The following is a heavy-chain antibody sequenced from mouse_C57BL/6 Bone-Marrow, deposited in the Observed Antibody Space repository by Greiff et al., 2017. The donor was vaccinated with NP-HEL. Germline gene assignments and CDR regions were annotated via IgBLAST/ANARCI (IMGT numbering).Heavy chain of an antibody. Sequence: EVQLVESGGGLVQPKGSLKLSCAASGFTFNTYAMHWVRQAPGKGLEWVARIRSKSSNYATYYADSVKDRFTISRDDSQSMLYLQMNNLKTEDTAMYYCVRDRTYYDYDRDYAMDYWGQGTSVTVSS. J-gene: IGHJ4*01. CDR1: GFTFNTYA. D-gene: IGHD2-4*01. V-gene: IGHV10-3*01. CDR3: VRDRTYYDYDRDYAMDY. CDR2: IRSKSSNYAT.